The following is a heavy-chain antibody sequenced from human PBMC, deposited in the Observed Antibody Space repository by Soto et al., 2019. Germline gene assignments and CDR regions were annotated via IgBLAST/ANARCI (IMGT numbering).Heavy chain of an antibody. CDR1: GGSISSYY. CDR2: IYYSGST. D-gene: IGHD3-10*01. Sequence: SETLSLTCTVSGGSISSYYWSWIRQPPGKGLEWIGYIYYSGSTNYNPSLKSRVTISVDTSKNQFSLKLSSVTAADTAVYYCARADITMVRGVVGLNAFDIWGQGTMVTVSS. V-gene: IGHV4-59*01. J-gene: IGHJ3*02. CDR3: ARADITMVRGVVGLNAFDI.